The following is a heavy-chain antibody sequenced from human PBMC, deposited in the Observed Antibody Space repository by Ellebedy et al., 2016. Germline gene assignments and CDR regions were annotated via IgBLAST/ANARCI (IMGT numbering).Heavy chain of an antibody. V-gene: IGHV4-34*01. CDR1: GGSFSGYY. Sequence: SETLSLXXAVYGGSFSGYYWSWIRQPPGRGLEWIGEINHSGSTNYNPSLQSRVTLSLGTARTQFSLRLTSVNAADTAIYYCARDGGSSWQPLDIWGQGALVTVSS. CDR3: ARDGGSSWQPLDI. J-gene: IGHJ4*02. D-gene: IGHD6-13*01. CDR2: INHSGST.